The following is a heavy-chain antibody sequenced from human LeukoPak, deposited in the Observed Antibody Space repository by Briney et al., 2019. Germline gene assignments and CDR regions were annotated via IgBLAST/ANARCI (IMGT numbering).Heavy chain of an antibody. D-gene: IGHD5-18*01. CDR1: GFTFSSYG. Sequence: PGRSLRLSWAASGFTFSSYGMHWVRQAPGKGLEWVAVTWYDGSNKYYADSVKGRFTISRDNSKNTLYLQMNSLRAEDTAVYYCAKALVDTAMATGYWGQGTLVTVSS. CDR2: TWYDGSNK. CDR3: AKALVDTAMATGY. J-gene: IGHJ4*02. V-gene: IGHV3-33*06.